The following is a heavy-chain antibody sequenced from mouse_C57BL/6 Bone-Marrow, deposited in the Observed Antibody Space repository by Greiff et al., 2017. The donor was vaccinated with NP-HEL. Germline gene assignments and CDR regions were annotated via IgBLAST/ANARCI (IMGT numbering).Heavy chain of an antibody. Sequence: VQLQQSGTVLARPGASVKMSCKTSGYTFTSYWMHWVKQRPGQGLEWIGAIYPGNSDTSYNQKFKGKAKLTAVTSASTAYMELSSLTNEDSAVYYSTRITTVVARYAMDYWGQGTSVTVSS. V-gene: IGHV1-5*01. CDR2: IYPGNSDT. CDR3: TRITTVVARYAMDY. CDR1: GYTFTSYW. D-gene: IGHD1-1*01. J-gene: IGHJ4*01.